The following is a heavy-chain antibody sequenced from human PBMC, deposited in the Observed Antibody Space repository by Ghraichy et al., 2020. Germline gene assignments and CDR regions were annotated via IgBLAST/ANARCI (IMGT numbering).Heavy chain of an antibody. CDR3: AREGGSGYLSDY. D-gene: IGHD5-12*01. Sequence: SETLSLTCAVYGGSFSGYYWSWIRQPPGKGLEWIGEINHSGSTNYNPSLKSRVTISVDTSKNQFSLKLSSVTAADTAVYYCAREGGSGYLSDYWGQGTLVTVSS. J-gene: IGHJ4*02. V-gene: IGHV4-34*01. CDR2: INHSGST. CDR1: GGSFSGYY.